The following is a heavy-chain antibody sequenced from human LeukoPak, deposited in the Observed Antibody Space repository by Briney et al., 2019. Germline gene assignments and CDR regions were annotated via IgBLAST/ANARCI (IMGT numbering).Heavy chain of an antibody. CDR3: VRAAAGTLVSDY. V-gene: IGHV4-39*07. Sequence: SETLSLTCTVSGGSISSSSYYWGWIRQPPGKGLEWIGSIYYSGSTYYNPSLKSRVTISVDTSKNQFSLKVNYMTAADTAVYYCVRAAAGTLVSDYWGQGTLVTVSS. D-gene: IGHD6-13*01. CDR1: GGSISSSSYY. CDR2: IYYSGST. J-gene: IGHJ4*02.